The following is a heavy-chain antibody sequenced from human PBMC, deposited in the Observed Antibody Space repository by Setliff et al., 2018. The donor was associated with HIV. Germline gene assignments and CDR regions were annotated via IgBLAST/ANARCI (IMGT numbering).Heavy chain of an antibody. J-gene: IGHJ3*02. CDR3: ARAALRYCTSTSCPRVDAFDI. CDR1: GFIFNNYD. CDR2: ISTSSATK. D-gene: IGHD2-2*01. V-gene: IGHV3-11*01. Sequence: GSLRLSCAASGFIFNNYDMNWIRQAPGQGLEWVSYISTSSATKYYADSVKGRFTISRDNAKNSLYLQMNSVRADDTAVYYCARAALRYCTSTSCPRVDAFDIWGQGTMVTVSS.